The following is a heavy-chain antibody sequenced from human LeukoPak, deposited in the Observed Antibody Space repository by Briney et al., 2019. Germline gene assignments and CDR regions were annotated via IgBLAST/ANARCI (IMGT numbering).Heavy chain of an antibody. CDR3: ARDGDDARDY. CDR1: GYTFTRYY. J-gene: IGHJ4*02. CDR2: INPSGTGT. Sequence: ASVKVSCKASGYTFTRYYMHWVRQAPGQGLEWVGMINPSGTGTSYAQEFQGRVTMTRDTSTSTLYMELSSLRSEDTAVYYCARDGDDARDYWGQGTLVTVSS. D-gene: IGHD4-17*01. V-gene: IGHV1-46*01.